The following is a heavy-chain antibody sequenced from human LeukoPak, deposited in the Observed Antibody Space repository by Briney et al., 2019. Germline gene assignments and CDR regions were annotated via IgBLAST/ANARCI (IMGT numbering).Heavy chain of an antibody. D-gene: IGHD3-22*01. CDR1: GFTFSSHA. CDR2: IWYDGNHK. Sequence: GGSPRLPCTASGFTFSSHAMSWVRQAPGRGLEWVAVIWYDGNHKYYADSVKGRFTISRDNSKNTLYLQMNSLRAEDTAVYYCAREPLTYYDDSSGNYLGYWGQGTLVTVSS. V-gene: IGHV3-33*08. J-gene: IGHJ4*02. CDR3: AREPLTYYDDSSGNYLGY.